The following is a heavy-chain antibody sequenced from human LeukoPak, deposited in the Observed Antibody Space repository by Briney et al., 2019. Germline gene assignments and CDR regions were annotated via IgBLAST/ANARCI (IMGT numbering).Heavy chain of an antibody. J-gene: IGHJ4*02. Sequence: SETLSLTCAVYGMSFSGYYWSWIRQPPGKGLEWIGEINHSGSTNYNPSLKSRVTISVDTSKNQFSLKLSSVTAADTAVYYCARGRGYSYVGRMPFDYWGQGTLVTVSS. CDR3: ARGRGYSYVGRMPFDY. D-gene: IGHD5-18*01. V-gene: IGHV4-34*01. CDR1: GMSFSGYY. CDR2: INHSGST.